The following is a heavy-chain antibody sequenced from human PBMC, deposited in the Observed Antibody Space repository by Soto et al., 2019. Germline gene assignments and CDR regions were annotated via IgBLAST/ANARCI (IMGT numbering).Heavy chain of an antibody. D-gene: IGHD6-6*01. CDR3: TRNSSRYWFDP. J-gene: IGHJ5*02. Sequence: SGPTLVNPTQTLTLTCTFSGISLKTAGVRVSWIRQPPGKALEWLALIDWDDDKFYNTHLETRLTISKDTAKNQVVLRMTKVDDVDKDNYNATRNSSRYWFDPWGQGTLVTVSS. CDR1: GISLKTAGVR. V-gene: IGHV2-70*04. CDR2: IDWDDDK.